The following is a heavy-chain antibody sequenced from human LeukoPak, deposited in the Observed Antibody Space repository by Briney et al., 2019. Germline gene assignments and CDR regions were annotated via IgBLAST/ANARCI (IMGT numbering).Heavy chain of an antibody. CDR3: ARDRDYGSGSYSWNNWFDP. V-gene: IGHV3-7*01. J-gene: IGHJ5*02. CDR1: GFTFSSYW. CDR2: IKQDGSQK. D-gene: IGHD3-10*01. Sequence: GGSLRLSCSASGFTFSSYWMSWVRQAPGKGLEWVANIKQDGSQKYYVDSVKGRFTISRDNAKNSLYLQMNSLRAEDTAVYYCARDRDYGSGSYSWNNWFDPWGQGTLVTVSS.